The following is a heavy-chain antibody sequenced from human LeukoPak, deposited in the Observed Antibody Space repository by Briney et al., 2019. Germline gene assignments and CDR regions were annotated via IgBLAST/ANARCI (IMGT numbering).Heavy chain of an antibody. J-gene: IGHJ4*02. D-gene: IGHD1-26*01. CDR1: GLTFSSAW. V-gene: IGHV3-74*03. CDR3: VRDRVGPDY. CDR2: ITDDATT. Sequence: GGSLRLSCAASGLTFSSAWMHWVRQAPGTGLVWVSRITDDATTTYADSVRGRFTSSRDNAKNILYLQMNSLRAEDTAVYYCVRDRVGPDYWGQGTLVTVSS.